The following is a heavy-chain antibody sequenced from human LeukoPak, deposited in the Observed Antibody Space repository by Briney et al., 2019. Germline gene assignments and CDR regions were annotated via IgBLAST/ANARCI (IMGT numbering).Heavy chain of an antibody. D-gene: IGHD4-11*01. CDR2: IGSSANTI. Sequence: QSGGSLRLSCAGSGYGFASYEMYWIRQAPGKGLEWLAYIGSSANTIYYADSVKGRFTISRDNAKNSLYLQMNSLRAEDTAVYYCARDRAPVTNYYYYYMDVWGKGTTVTVSS. CDR1: GYGFASYE. CDR3: ARDRAPVTNYYYYYMDV. V-gene: IGHV3-48*03. J-gene: IGHJ6*03.